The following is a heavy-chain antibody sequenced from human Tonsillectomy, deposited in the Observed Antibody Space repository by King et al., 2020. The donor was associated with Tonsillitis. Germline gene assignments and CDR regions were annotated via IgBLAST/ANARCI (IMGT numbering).Heavy chain of an antibody. CDR2: IKSKMDGETT. D-gene: IGHD3-22*01. J-gene: IGHJ3*02. Sequence: VQLVESGGGLVKPGGSLRLSCAASGFTFENVWMNWVRQAPGQAREWVGRIKSKMDGETTYYAASVKGRFTISRDDSKDTLYLQMSSLKTEDTAIYYYATEDGSGYHAFYIWGQGTTAIVSS. V-gene: IGHV3-15*05. CDR1: GFTFENVW. CDR3: ATEDGSGYHAFYI.